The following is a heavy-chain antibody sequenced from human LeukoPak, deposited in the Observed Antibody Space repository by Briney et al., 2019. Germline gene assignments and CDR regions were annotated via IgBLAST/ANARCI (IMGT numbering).Heavy chain of an antibody. V-gene: IGHV3-30-3*01. CDR3: ARSEVPAAMSDY. Sequence: GGSLRLSCAASGFTFSSYAMHWVRQAPGKGLVWVAVISYDGSNKYYADSVKGRFTISRDNSKNTLYLQMNSLRAEDTAVYYCARSEVPAAMSDYWGQGTLVTVSS. J-gene: IGHJ4*02. CDR1: GFTFSSYA. CDR2: ISYDGSNK. D-gene: IGHD2-2*01.